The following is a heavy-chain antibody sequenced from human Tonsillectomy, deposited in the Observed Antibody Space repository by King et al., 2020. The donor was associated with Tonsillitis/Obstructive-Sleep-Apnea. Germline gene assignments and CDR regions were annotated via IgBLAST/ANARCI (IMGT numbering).Heavy chain of an antibody. J-gene: IGHJ4*02. V-gene: IGHV4-34*01. CDR3: ARITYYGSGSYYNDAY. Sequence: VQLQQWGAGLLKPSETLSLTCAVYGGSFSGYYWSRIRQPPGKGLEWIGEINHSGSTNYNPSLKSRVSISVDTSKNQFSLKLSSVTAADTAVYYCARITYYGSGSYYNDAYWGQGTLVTVSS. CDR1: GGSFSGYY. CDR2: INHSGST. D-gene: IGHD3-10*01.